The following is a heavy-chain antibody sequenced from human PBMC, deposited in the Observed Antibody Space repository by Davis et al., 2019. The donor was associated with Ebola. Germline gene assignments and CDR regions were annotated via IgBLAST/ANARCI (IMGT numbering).Heavy chain of an antibody. CDR1: GYTFTGYY. J-gene: IGHJ4*02. Sequence: AASVKVSCKASGYTFTGYYMHWVRQAPGQGLEWMGRINPNSGGTSYAQKFQGRVTMTRDTSTSTVYMELSSLRSEDTAVYYCARSEYSGYYFDYWGQGTLVTVSS. CDR2: INPNSGGT. CDR3: ARSEYSGYYFDY. V-gene: IGHV1-2*06. D-gene: IGHD5-12*01.